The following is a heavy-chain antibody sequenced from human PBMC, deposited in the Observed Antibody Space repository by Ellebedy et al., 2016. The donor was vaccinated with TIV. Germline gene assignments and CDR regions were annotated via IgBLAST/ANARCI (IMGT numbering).Heavy chain of an antibody. Sequence: PGGSLRLSCAASGFIFSHYSMNWVRQAPGKGLEWVANINQDGSEKYYVDSVKGRFTISRDNAKKSLYLQMNSLRAEDTAVYYCARDPYFGSGSSLVGADDYWGQGTLVTASS. J-gene: IGHJ4*02. CDR1: GFIFSHYS. D-gene: IGHD3-10*01. V-gene: IGHV3-7*01. CDR3: ARDPYFGSGSSLVGADDY. CDR2: INQDGSEK.